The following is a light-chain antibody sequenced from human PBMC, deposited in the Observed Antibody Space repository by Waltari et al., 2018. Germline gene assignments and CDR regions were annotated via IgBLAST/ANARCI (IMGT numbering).Light chain of an antibody. CDR3: QQYDTSPYT. V-gene: IGKV3-20*01. CDR1: QSLRSSS. Sequence: EIVLTQSPGTLSLSPAGRATLPCRASQSLRSSSLAWYRQKPGQAPRLLVYRASNRATGIPDRIRGSGSGTDFTLTISGLEPEDFAVYYCQQYDTSPYTFGQGTKLDFK. CDR2: RAS. J-gene: IGKJ2*01.